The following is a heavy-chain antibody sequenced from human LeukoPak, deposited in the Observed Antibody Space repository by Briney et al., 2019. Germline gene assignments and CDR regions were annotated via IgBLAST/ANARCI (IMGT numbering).Heavy chain of an antibody. J-gene: IGHJ4*02. CDR2: ISGSGDNT. V-gene: IGHV3-23*01. CDR1: RFIFDNYG. CDR3: AKAPVTTCSGAYCYPFDY. D-gene: IGHD2-15*01. Sequence: GGSLRLSCAASRFIFDNYGMNWVRQAPGKGLEWVSGISGSGDNTDYADSVKGRFTISRDSYKNTLYLQMNSLRAEDAAVYYCAKAPVTTCSGAYCYPFDYWGQGTLVTVSS.